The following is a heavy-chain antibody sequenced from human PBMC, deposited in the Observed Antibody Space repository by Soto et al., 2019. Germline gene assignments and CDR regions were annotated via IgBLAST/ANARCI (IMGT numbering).Heavy chain of an antibody. D-gene: IGHD2-2*01. J-gene: IGHJ6*02. CDR2: INPNSGGT. V-gene: IGHV1-2*04. CDR1: GYTFTGYY. CDR3: ESSRCSSTIFYAGYSRSSHYYYYSGMDV. Sequence: ASVKVSCKASGYTFTGYYMRWVRQAPGQGLEWMGWINPNSGGTNYAQKFQGWVTMTRDTSISTAYMELSRLRSDDTAVYYCESSRCSSTIFYAGYSRSSHYYYYSGMDVWGQATTVTVS.